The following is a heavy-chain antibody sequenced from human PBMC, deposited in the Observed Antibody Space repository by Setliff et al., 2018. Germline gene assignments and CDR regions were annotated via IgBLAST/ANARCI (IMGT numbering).Heavy chain of an antibody. CDR2: IYTSWST. CDR3: ARMSGFQYIDV. D-gene: IGHD3-3*01. J-gene: IGHJ6*03. V-gene: IGHV4-61*09. CDR1: GDSISSRRNY. Sequence: PSETLSLTCTVSGDSISSRRNYWGWIRQPAGKELEWIGQIYTSWSTNYNPSLKSRVTISLDTSKNQFSLSLTSVTAEDTAVYYCARMSGFQYIDVWDKGTTVTVSS.